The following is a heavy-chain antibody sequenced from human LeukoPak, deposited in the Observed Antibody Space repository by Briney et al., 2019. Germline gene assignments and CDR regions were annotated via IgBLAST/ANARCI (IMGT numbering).Heavy chain of an antibody. J-gene: IGHJ5*02. CDR1: GDSISSRTYC. V-gene: IGHV4-39*01. CDR2: IYYSGTT. Sequence: PSGTLSLTCTVSGDSISSRTYCWGWIRQPPGKGLEWIGSIYYSGTTYYNPSLKSRVTISVDTSKNQFSLKRSSVTAADTAVYYCARRIRYYTGSGSYYSWFDPWGQGTLVTVSS. D-gene: IGHD3-10*01. CDR3: ARRIRYYTGSGSYYSWFDP.